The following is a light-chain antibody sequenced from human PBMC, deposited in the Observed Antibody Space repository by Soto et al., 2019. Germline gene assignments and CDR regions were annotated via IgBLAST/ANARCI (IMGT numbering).Light chain of an antibody. V-gene: IGKV3-11*01. CDR3: QQRSIWPLT. CDR2: DAP. Sequence: EIVLTQSPATLSLSPGERATLSCRASQSVSSYLAWYQQKPGQAPRLLIYDAPNRATGIPARFSGSRSGTDFTLTISSLEPEDFAVYYCQQRSIWPLTFGGGTKVDIK. CDR1: QSVSSY. J-gene: IGKJ4*01.